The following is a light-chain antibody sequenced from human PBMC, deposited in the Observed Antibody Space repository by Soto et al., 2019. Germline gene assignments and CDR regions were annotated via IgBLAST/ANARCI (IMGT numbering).Light chain of an antibody. CDR3: SSYTSSTTRV. CDR2: DVS. J-gene: IGLJ1*01. V-gene: IGLV2-14*01. Sequence: QSVLTQPASVSGSPGQSITISCTRTSSDVGDYNYVSWYQEHPGKAPKLMIYDVSNRPSGVSNRFSGSKSGSTASLTISGLQAEDEADYYCSSYTSSTTRVFGTGTQLTVL. CDR1: SSDVGDYNY.